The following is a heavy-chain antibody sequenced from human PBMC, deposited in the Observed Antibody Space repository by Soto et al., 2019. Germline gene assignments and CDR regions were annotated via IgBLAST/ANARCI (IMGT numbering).Heavy chain of an antibody. CDR3: ASSTRPPIVATTYYYYMDV. J-gene: IGHJ6*03. D-gene: IGHD5-12*01. CDR1: GGTFSSYT. V-gene: IGHV1-69*02. Sequence: ASVKVSCKASGGTFSSYTISWVRQAPGQGLEWMGRIIPILGIANYAQKFQGRVTITADKSTSTAYMELSSLRSEDTAVYYCASSTRPPIVATTYYYYMDVWGKGTTVTVSS. CDR2: IIPILGIA.